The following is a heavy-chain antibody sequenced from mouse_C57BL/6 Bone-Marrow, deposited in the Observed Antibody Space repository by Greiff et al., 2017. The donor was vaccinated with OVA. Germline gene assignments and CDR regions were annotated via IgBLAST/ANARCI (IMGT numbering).Heavy chain of an antibody. D-gene: IGHD2-1*01. CDR2: IFPGSGST. J-gene: IGHJ2*01. CDR1: GYTFTDYY. Sequence: QVQLQQSGPELVKPGASVKISCKASGYTFTDYYINWVKQRPGQGLEWIGWIFPGSGSTYYNEQFKGKATLTVDTSSSTAYMLLSSLTSEDSAVYFCARWNYGNCDYFDYWGQGTTLTVSS. V-gene: IGHV1-75*01. CDR3: ARWNYGNCDYFDY.